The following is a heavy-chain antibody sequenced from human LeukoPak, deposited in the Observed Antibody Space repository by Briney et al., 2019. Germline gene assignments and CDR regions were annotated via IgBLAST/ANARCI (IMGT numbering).Heavy chain of an antibody. CDR3: AKLHIVVVPAAPSGY. J-gene: IGHJ4*02. D-gene: IGHD2-2*01. Sequence: GGSLRLSCAASGFTFSSYAMSWVRQAPGKGLEWVSAISGSGGSTYYADSVKGRFTISRGNSKNTLYLQMNSLRAEDTAVYYCAKLHIVVVPAAPSGYWGQGTLVTVSS. V-gene: IGHV3-23*01. CDR1: GFTFSSYA. CDR2: ISGSGGST.